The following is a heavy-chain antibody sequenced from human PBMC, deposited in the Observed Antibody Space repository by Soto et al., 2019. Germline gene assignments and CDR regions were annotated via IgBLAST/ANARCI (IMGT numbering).Heavy chain of an antibody. CDR1: GGSIRTIY. CDR2: IHSSWRS. CDR3: ARESRDTADGLDV. D-gene: IGHD5-18*01. V-gene: IGHV4-4*07. Sequence: QVQLQESGPGLVKPSETLSLRCSVSGGSIRTIYWTWVRQPAGKGLEWIGRIHSSWRSNYYPSLERRVTLSIDTPRNEFSRKRKSSTAADTAVYYCARESRDTADGLDVWGQWTAVTVSS. J-gene: IGHJ6*02.